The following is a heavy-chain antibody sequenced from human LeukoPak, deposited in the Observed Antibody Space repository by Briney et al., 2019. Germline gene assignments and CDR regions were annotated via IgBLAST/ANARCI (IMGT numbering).Heavy chain of an antibody. CDR1: GGSFSGYY. CDR3: ARVSVVVTALFDY. J-gene: IGHJ4*02. Sequence: SETLSLTCAAYGGSFSGYYWSWIRQPPGKGLEWIGEINHSGSTNYNPSLKSRVTISVDTSKNQFSLKLSSVTAADTAVYYCARVSVVVTALFDYWGQGTLVTVSS. D-gene: IGHD2-21*02. V-gene: IGHV4-34*01. CDR2: INHSGST.